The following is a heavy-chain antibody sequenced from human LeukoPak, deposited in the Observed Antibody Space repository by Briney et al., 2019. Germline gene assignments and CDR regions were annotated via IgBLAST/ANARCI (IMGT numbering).Heavy chain of an antibody. Sequence: GGSLRLSCAASGCTFSSYSMNWVRQAPGKGLEWVSYISSSSSTIYYADSVKGRFTISRDNAKNSLYLQMNSLRAEDTAVYYCARDSGSSSWAGNWFDPWGQGTLVTVSS. CDR1: GCTFSSYS. CDR3: ARDSGSSSWAGNWFDP. D-gene: IGHD7-27*01. CDR2: ISSSSSTI. V-gene: IGHV3-48*04. J-gene: IGHJ5*02.